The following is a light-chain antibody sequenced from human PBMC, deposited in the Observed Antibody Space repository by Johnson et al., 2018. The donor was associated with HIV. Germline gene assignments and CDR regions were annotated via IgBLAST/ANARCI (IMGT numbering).Light chain of an antibody. J-gene: IGLJ1*01. Sequence: QSVLTQSPSVSAAPGQRVTISCSGSSSNIGSNYVSWYQQFPGAAPKLLIYEDNKRPSGIPDRFSGSKSGTSATLAITGLQTGDEADYYCAPWDNSLNTGGVFGAGTKVTGL. CDR2: EDN. CDR3: APWDNSLNTGGV. V-gene: IGLV1-51*02. CDR1: SSNIGSNY.